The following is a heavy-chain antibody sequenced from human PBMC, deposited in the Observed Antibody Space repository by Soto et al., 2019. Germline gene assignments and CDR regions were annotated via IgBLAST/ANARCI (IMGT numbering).Heavy chain of an antibody. CDR1: GYTFTSYD. CDR3: ARGRENYYYYYGMDV. V-gene: IGHV1-8*01. Sequence: GASVKVSCKASGYTFTSYDINWLRQSTGLGLEWMGWMNPNSGNTGYAQKFQGRVTMTRNTSISTAYMELSSLRSEDTAVYYCARGRENYYYYYGMDVWGQGTTVTVSS. CDR2: MNPNSGNT. D-gene: IGHD1-26*01. J-gene: IGHJ6*02.